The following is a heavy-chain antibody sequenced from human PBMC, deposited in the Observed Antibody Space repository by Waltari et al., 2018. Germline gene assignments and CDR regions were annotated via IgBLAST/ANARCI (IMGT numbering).Heavy chain of an antibody. D-gene: IGHD4-17*01. V-gene: IGHV4-39*07. CDR1: DCSITSTSYY. CDR2: TYYSGGT. CDR3: ARPGKDYREHVFDY. Sequence: QVQLQESGPGLVKPWETLSLPFTASDCSITSTSYYCGWLRQPPGKGLEWLATTYYSGGTYYNPSLNSRVTISLDTSKNQFFLKLTSVTAADTALYYCARPGKDYREHVFDYWGQGILVTVSS. J-gene: IGHJ4*02.